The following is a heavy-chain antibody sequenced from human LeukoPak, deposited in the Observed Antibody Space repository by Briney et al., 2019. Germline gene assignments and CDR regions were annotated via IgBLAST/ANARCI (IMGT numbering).Heavy chain of an antibody. J-gene: IGHJ6*03. Sequence: PGGSLRLSCAASGFTFSSYSMNWVRQAPGKGLEWVSSISTRSTYIYYADSVKGRFTISRDNAKNSLYLQMNSLRAEDTAVYYCAREGLYSSSWYVYMDVWGKGTTVTVSS. D-gene: IGHD6-13*01. CDR1: GFTFSSYS. V-gene: IGHV3-21*01. CDR2: ISTRSTYI. CDR3: AREGLYSSSWYVYMDV.